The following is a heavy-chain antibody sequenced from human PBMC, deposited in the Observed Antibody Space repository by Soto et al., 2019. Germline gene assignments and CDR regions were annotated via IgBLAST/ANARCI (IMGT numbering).Heavy chain of an antibody. CDR2: IKYDGSNA. D-gene: IGHD2-2*01. Sequence: QAQLVESGGGVVQPGRSLRLSCAASGFGFGGYGMHWVRQAPGKGLEGLAVIKYDGSNAHYADSVKGRFSISRDNSKNILYLQMNSLRAEDTAVYYCARDLWGEGCGSFRCATVDYWGQGTLVTVSS. J-gene: IGHJ4*02. CDR3: ARDLWGEGCGSFRCATVDY. V-gene: IGHV3-33*01. CDR1: GFGFGGYG.